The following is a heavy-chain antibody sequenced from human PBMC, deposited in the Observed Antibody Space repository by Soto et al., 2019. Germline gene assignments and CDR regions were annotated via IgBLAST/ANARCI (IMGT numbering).Heavy chain of an antibody. CDR3: AKATATGGGAFDI. V-gene: IGHV3-23*01. Sequence: GGSLRLSCAASGFTFSSYSVNWVRQAPGKGLEWVSGISGSGRNTYYADSVKGRFTISRDNSKNTLFLQMNSLRAEDTAVYYCAKATATGGGAFDICGQGTMVTVS. D-gene: IGHD2-8*02. CDR2: ISGSGRNT. CDR1: GFTFSSYS. J-gene: IGHJ3*02.